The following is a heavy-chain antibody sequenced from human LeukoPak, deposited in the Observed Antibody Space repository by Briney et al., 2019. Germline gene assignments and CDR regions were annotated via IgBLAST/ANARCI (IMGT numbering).Heavy chain of an antibody. Sequence: GASVKVSCKAAGYPFISFGISWVRQVPGQGLEWMGWISAYNGKTEFAQRFQDRVTMTTDTSTTTAYMELRSLRSDDTAMYYCARDHEDVYGSGSYKLWGQGTRVTVSS. V-gene: IGHV1-18*01. CDR1: GYPFISFG. J-gene: IGHJ4*02. CDR3: ARDHEDVYGSGSYKL. CDR2: ISAYNGKT. D-gene: IGHD3-10*01.